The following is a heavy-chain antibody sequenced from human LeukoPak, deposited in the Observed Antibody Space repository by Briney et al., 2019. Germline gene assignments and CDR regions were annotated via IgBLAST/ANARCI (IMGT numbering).Heavy chain of an antibody. D-gene: IGHD6-13*01. Sequence: SETLSLTCTVSGGSISSYYWSWIRQPAGKGLEWIGRIYTSGSTNYNPSLKSRVTMSVDTSKNQFSLKLSSVTAADTAVYYCARRGSSWHYYYYYGMDVWGQGTTVTVSS. CDR1: GGSISSYY. CDR2: IYTSGST. V-gene: IGHV4-4*07. J-gene: IGHJ6*02. CDR3: ARRGSSWHYYYYYGMDV.